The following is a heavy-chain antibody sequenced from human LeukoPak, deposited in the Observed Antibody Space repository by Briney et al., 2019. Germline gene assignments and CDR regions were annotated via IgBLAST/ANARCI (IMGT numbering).Heavy chain of an antibody. CDR2: INPSGGST. D-gene: IGHD2-2*02. Sequence: ASVKVSCKASGYTFTSYYMHWVRQAPGQGLEWMEIINPSGGSTSYAQKFQGRVTMTRDTSTSTVYMELSSLRSEDTAVYYCARGYCSSTSCYTADGAFDIWGQGTMVTVSS. CDR1: GYTFTSYY. V-gene: IGHV1-46*01. J-gene: IGHJ3*02. CDR3: ARGYCSSTSCYTADGAFDI.